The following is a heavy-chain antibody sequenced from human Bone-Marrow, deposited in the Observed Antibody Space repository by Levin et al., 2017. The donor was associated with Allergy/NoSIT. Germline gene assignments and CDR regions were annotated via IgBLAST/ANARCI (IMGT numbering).Heavy chain of an antibody. CDR1: GGSVCNGDSH. Sequence: NASETLSLICGVSGGSVCNGDSHWSWLRQPPGKGLEWLGLFHCSGTTHYSPSLRGRVTMSKDTTNGHFSLKLTSVPAADTAVYYGARGGDATKTGYWGQGILVTVSS. D-gene: IGHD1-1*01. J-gene: IGHJ4*02. CDR3: ARGGDATKTGY. V-gene: IGHV4-61*03. CDR2: FHCSGTT.